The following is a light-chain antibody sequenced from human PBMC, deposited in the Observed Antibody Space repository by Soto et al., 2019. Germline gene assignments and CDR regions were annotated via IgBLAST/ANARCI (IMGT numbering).Light chain of an antibody. CDR2: KAS. Sequence: DIQMTQSPSTLSGSVGDRVTITCRASQTISSWLAWYQQKPGKAPKLLIYKASTLQAGVPSRFSGSGSGTGFTLTISSLQPEDVAAYYCQKYNSAPLTFGGGTKVEIK. CDR1: QTISSW. V-gene: IGKV1-27*01. J-gene: IGKJ4*01. CDR3: QKYNSAPLT.